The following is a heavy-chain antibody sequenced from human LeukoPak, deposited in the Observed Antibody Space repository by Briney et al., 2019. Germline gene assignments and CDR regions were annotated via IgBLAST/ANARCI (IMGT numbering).Heavy chain of an antibody. D-gene: IGHD6-25*01. J-gene: IGHJ5*02. CDR1: GGSISSYY. V-gene: IGHV4-4*07. CDR3: ARVAATGHNWFDP. Sequence: SETLSLTCTVSGGSISSYYWRWIRQPAGKGLEWIGRIYTSGSTDYNPSLKSRVTMSVDTSKNQFSLKLSSVTAADTAVYYCARVAATGHNWFDPWGQGTLVTVSS. CDR2: IYTSGST.